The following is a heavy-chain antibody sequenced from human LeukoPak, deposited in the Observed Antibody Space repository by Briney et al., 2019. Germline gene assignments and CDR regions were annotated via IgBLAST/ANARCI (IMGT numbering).Heavy chain of an antibody. CDR2: INKDGSEK. CDR1: GFTFTNYW. CDR3: AGSGASVSFLFDY. V-gene: IGHV3-7*01. D-gene: IGHD2/OR15-2a*01. Sequence: GGSLRLSCRASGFTFTNYWMNWVRQAPGKGLEWVANINKDGSEKNYVDSMKGRFTISRDNAKNSLYLRMNSLRAEDTAVYYCAGSGASVSFLFDYWGQGTLVTVSS. J-gene: IGHJ4*02.